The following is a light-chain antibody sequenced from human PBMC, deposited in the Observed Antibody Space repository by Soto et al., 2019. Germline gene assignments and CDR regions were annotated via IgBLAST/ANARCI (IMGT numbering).Light chain of an antibody. Sequence: DTQMTQSPSSLSASVGDSVTITCQASHDINNFVNWYQHRPGKAPKLLLFDASNLHTGVSSRFRGSGSGTHFTLTINSLQPEDVATYYCHQYDTVPYAFGPGTKVDLK. V-gene: IGKV1-33*01. J-gene: IGKJ3*01. CDR3: HQYDTVPYA. CDR1: HDINNF. CDR2: DAS.